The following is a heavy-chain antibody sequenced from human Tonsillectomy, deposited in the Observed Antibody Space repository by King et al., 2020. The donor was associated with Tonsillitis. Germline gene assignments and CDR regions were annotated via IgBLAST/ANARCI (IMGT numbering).Heavy chain of an antibody. V-gene: IGHV3-7*01. CDR3: ARDMPGVVAAGD. Sequence: VQLVESGGGLVQPGGSLRLSCAASGFTFSNYWMSWVRQAPGKGLEGVANIKQDGSEKYYVDSVKGRFTISRDNAKNSLYLQMSSLRAEDTAVYYCARDMPGVVAAGDWGQGTLVTVSS. D-gene: IGHD2-15*01. J-gene: IGHJ4*02. CDR2: IKQDGSEK. CDR1: GFTFSNYW.